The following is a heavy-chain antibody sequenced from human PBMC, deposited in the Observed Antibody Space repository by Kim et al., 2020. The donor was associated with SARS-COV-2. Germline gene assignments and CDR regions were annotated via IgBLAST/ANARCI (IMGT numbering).Heavy chain of an antibody. D-gene: IGHD2-8*02. J-gene: IGHJ6*03. V-gene: IGHV3-23*01. CDR3: AKLVGQYYYYYVDV. CDR2: VSGSGEST. Sequence: GGSLRLSCAASGITFSSHAMTWVRQAPGKGLEWVSSVSGSGESTYYADSVKGRFTISRDNSKDTLYLQLNSLRAEDTAVYYCAKLVGQYYYYYVDVWGRGTTVTVSS. CDR1: GITFSSHA.